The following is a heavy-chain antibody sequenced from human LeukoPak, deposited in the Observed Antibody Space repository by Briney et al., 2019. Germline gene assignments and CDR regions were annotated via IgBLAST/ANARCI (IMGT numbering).Heavy chain of an antibody. V-gene: IGHV3-33*05. Sequence: PGGSLRLFCAASGFTFSSSGMHWVRQAPGTGLERLAVILYNGSNKYYADSVKGRFTISRDNSKNTLYLQMNSLRVEDTAVYYCARAGGYCSGGSCYRGYSWFDPWGQGTLVTVSS. J-gene: IGHJ5*02. CDR1: GFTFSSSG. CDR2: ILYNGSNK. CDR3: ARAGGYCSGGSCYRGYSWFDP. D-gene: IGHD2-15*01.